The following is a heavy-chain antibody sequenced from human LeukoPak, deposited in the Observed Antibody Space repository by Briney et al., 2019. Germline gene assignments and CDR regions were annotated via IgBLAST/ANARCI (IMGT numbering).Heavy chain of an antibody. CDR3: ARDLSYPDGYYYYGMDV. CDR1: GGSISSYY. D-gene: IGHD5-18*01. J-gene: IGHJ6*02. CDR2: IYTSVST. V-gene: IGHV4-4*07. Sequence: SETLSLTCTVSGGSISSYYWSWIRQPAGKGLEWIGRIYTSVSTNYNPSLKSRVTMSVDTSKNQFSLKLSPVTAADTAVYYCARDLSYPDGYYYYGMDVWGQGTTVTVSS.